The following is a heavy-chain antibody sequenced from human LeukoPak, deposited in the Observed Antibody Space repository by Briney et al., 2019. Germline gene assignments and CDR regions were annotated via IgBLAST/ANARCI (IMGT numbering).Heavy chain of an antibody. Sequence: NASETLSLTCTVSGGSVTSYYWSWIRQPPGKGLEWIGYIYYSGSTNYNPSLKSRVTISVDTSTNQFSLKLSSVTAADTAVYYCARGYCSSTSCPGFDYWGQGTLVTVSS. CDR3: ARGYCSSTSCPGFDY. CDR2: IYYSGST. CDR1: GGSVTSYY. D-gene: IGHD2-2*01. J-gene: IGHJ4*02. V-gene: IGHV4-59*02.